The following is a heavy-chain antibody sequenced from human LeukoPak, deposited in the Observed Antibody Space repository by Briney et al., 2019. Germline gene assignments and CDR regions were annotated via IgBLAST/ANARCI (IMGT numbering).Heavy chain of an antibody. Sequence: SETLSLTCTVSGGSISSSSYYWGWIRQPPGKGLEWIGSIYYSGSTYYNPSLKSRVTISADTSKNQFSLKLSSVTAADTAVYYCARLSYYGSVDCWGQGTLVTVSS. J-gene: IGHJ4*02. D-gene: IGHD3-10*01. CDR3: ARLSYYGSVDC. CDR2: IYYSGST. CDR1: GGSISSSSYY. V-gene: IGHV4-39*07.